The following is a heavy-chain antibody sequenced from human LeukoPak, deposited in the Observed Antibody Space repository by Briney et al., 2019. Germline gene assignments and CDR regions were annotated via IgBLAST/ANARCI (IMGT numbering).Heavy chain of an antibody. CDR1: GFTFSSYG. J-gene: IGHJ4*02. CDR2: ISGSGGST. Sequence: GGSLRLSCAASGFTFSSYGMSWVRQAPGKGLEWVSAISGSGGSTYYADSVKGRFTISRDNAKNSLYLQMNSLRAEDTAVYYCARAAAAAGDYWGQGTLVTVSS. CDR3: ARAAAAAGDY. V-gene: IGHV3-23*01. D-gene: IGHD6-13*01.